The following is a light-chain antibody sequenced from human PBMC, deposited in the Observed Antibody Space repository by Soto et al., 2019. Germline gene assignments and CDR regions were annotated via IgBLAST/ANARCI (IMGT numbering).Light chain of an antibody. V-gene: IGKV4-1*01. Sequence: DIVMTQSPDSLAVSLGERATINCKSSQSVLYSSNNKNYLAWYQQKPGQPPKLLIYWASTRESGVPDRFSGSGSGTDFSLTISSLQAEDAAVYYCQQYYTHALTFGGGTKVGVK. J-gene: IGKJ4*01. CDR3: QQYYTHALT. CDR2: WAS. CDR1: QSVLYSSNNKNY.